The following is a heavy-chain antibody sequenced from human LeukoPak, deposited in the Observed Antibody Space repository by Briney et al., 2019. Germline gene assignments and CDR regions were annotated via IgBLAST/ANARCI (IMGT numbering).Heavy chain of an antibody. J-gene: IGHJ4*02. Sequence: ASVKVSCAASGYTFTGYYMHWVRQAPGQGLEWVGWINLNSGGTNYAHPFQGRFTITRDNSINTDYLELNRLRSDDTAVYYFSRAEYGSYPYFDCWGEGALVTVSS. D-gene: IGHD6-6*01. CDR1: GYTFTGYY. CDR3: SRAEYGSYPYFDC. CDR2: INLNSGGT. V-gene: IGHV1-2*02.